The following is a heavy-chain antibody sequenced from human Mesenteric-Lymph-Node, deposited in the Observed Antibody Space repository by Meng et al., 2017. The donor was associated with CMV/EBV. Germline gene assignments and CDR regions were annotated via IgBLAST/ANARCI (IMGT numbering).Heavy chain of an antibody. CDR1: GLIVSAQY. V-gene: IGHV3-66*02. CDR2: MYSGGST. Sequence: GESLKISCAASGLIVSAQYMNWVRQAPGKGLEWVSVMYSGGSTYFADSVEGRFTISRDDSKNILYLHMNSLTIEDTARYFCARDITGSLDAFDVWGQGTMVTVSS. J-gene: IGHJ3*01. CDR3: ARDITGSLDAFDV. D-gene: IGHD1-26*01.